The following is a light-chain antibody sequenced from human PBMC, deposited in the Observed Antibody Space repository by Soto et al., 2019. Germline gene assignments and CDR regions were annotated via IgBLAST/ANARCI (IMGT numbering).Light chain of an antibody. CDR1: NIGSKV. CDR2: DDR. Sequence: YELTQPPSVSVAPGQAARISFWGDNIGSKVVHWFQQKPGQAPLLVVYDDRARPSGIPERFSGSNSGNTATLTISGAEAGDEADYYCQVWDSSRHRVFGGGTKVTVL. CDR3: QVWDSSRHRV. J-gene: IGLJ2*01. V-gene: IGLV3-21*02.